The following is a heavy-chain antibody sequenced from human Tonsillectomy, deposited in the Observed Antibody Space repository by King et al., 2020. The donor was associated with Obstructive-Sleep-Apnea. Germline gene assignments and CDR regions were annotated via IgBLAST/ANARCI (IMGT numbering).Heavy chain of an antibody. J-gene: IGHJ4*02. CDR1: GFTFSNYA. V-gene: IGHV3-23*04. CDR3: AKRVDTAMVFDY. Sequence: VQLVESGGGLVQPGGSLRLSCAASGFTFSNYAMSWFRPAPGKGLEWVSSIYTGGGTPYYADSVKGRFTISRDNSKNTLYLQMNSLRAEDTAVYYCAKRVDTAMVFDYWGQGTLVTVSS. D-gene: IGHD5-18*01. CDR2: IYTGGGTP.